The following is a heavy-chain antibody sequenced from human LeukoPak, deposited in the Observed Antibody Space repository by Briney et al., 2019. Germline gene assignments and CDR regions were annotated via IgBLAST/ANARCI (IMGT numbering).Heavy chain of an antibody. D-gene: IGHD2-2*01. CDR1: GGTISSYY. CDR3: ARLRGVVPAASKRFDP. CDR2: IYYSGST. Sequence: SETLSLTCTVSGGTISSYYWSWIRQPPGKGLEWIGYIYYSGSTNYNPSLKSRVTISVDTSKNQFSLKLSSVTAADTAVYYCARLRGVVPAASKRFDPWGQGTLVTVSS. J-gene: IGHJ5*02. V-gene: IGHV4-59*01.